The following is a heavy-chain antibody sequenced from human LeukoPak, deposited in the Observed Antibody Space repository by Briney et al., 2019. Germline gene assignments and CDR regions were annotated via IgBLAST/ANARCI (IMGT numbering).Heavy chain of an antibody. J-gene: IGHJ4*02. CDR3: GSFPPARAGTVDY. Sequence: SETLSLTCTVSGGSISSYYWSWIRQPPGKGLEWIGYSFYNGRTNYNPSLKSRVSISVDTSKNQFSLNLISVTAADTAVYYCGSFPPARAGTVDYWGQGILVTVSS. V-gene: IGHV4-59*01. CDR1: GGSISSYY. D-gene: IGHD6-19*01. CDR2: SFYNGRT.